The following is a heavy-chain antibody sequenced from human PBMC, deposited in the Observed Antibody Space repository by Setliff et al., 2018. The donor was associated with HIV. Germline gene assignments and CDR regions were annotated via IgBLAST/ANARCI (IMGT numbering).Heavy chain of an antibody. J-gene: IGHJ4*02. CDR3: ARGGGGARRVIGS. D-gene: IGHD6-6*01. V-gene: IGHV3-21*01. CDR1: GFTFSSYS. CDR2: ISSSSIYI. Sequence: GGSLRLSCAASGFTFSSYSMNWVRQAPGKGLEWVSSISSSSIYIYYADSVKGRFTISIDNAKNSLYLQMNSLRAEDTAVYYCARGGGGARRVIGSWGQGALVTVSS.